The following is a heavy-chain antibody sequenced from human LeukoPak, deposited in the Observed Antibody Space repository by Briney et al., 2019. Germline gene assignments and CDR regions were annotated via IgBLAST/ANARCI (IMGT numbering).Heavy chain of an antibody. CDR3: AKIPASWIQLWLTVTDI. V-gene: IGHV3-23*01. D-gene: IGHD5-18*01. CDR1: GFTFSSYA. CDR2: ISGSGGST. J-gene: IGHJ3*02. Sequence: GGSLRLSCAASGFTFSSYAMRWVRQAPGKGLEWVSAISGSGGSTYYADSVKGRFTISRDNSKNTLYLQMNSLRAEDTAVYYCAKIPASWIQLWLTVTDIWGQGTMVTVSS.